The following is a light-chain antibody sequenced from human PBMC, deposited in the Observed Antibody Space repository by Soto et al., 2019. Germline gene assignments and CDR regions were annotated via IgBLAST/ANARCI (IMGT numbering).Light chain of an antibody. V-gene: IGKV1-33*01. CDR2: AAS. CDR1: QDISNY. J-gene: IGKJ4*01. Sequence: DIQMTQSPSSLSASVGDRVTITCQASQDISNYLNWYQQKQGKAPKLLIYAASNLETGVPSRFSGSGSGTDFTFTISSLQPEDIATYYCQQYDNPPLTFGGGTKLEIK. CDR3: QQYDNPPLT.